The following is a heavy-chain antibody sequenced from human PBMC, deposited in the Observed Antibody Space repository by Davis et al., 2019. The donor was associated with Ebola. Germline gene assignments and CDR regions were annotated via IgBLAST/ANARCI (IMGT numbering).Heavy chain of an antibody. V-gene: IGHV4-34*08. CDR1: GFTFSSYW. CDR3: AGLGGDY. J-gene: IGHJ4*02. Sequence: GSLRLSCAASGFTFSSYWMSWVRQPPGKGLEWIGEINHSGSTNYNPSLKSRVTISVDTSKNQFSLKLSSVTAADTAVYYCAGLGGDYWGQGTLVTVSS. CDR2: INHSGST. D-gene: IGHD6-6*01.